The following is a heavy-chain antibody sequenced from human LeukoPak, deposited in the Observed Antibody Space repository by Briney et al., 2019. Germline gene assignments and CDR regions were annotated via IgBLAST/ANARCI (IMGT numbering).Heavy chain of an antibody. J-gene: IGHJ4*02. CDR2: IYPGDSDT. CDR3: ARQLLEYSSSSGFDY. D-gene: IGHD6-6*01. Sequence: GESLKISCQGSGNSFPSYWIGWVRQMPGKGLEWMGIIYPGDSDTRYSPSFQGQVTISADRSVTTAYLQWSSLKASDTAMYYCARQLLEYSSSSGFDYWGQGTLVTVSS. CDR1: GNSFPSYW. V-gene: IGHV5-51*01.